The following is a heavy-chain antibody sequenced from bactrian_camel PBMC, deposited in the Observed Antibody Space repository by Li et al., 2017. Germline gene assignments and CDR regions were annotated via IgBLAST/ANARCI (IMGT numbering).Heavy chain of an antibody. Sequence: QLVESGGGLVQPGGSLKLSCSASPLYSDGFAMGWFRQAPGKERETVSCISLRVDNTYYAKSVKGRFTISRDNAKNTLYLEMNSLKPEDTAMYYCAPSRLIVRPAYLDCPTPFNYNHWGQGTQVTVS. V-gene: IGHV3S60*01. CDR1: PLYSDGFA. CDR2: ISLRVDNT. CDR3: APSRLIVRPAYLDCPTPFNYNH. D-gene: IGHD2*01. J-gene: IGHJ4*01.